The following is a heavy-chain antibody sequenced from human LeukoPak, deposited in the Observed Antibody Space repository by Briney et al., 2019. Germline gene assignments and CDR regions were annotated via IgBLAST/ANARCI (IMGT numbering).Heavy chain of an antibody. Sequence: TSETLSLTCTVSGGSISSYYWSWIRQPPGKGLEWIGYIYNSGSTNYNPSLKSRVTISVDTSKNQFSLKLSSVTAADTAVYYCACLTTADAFDIWGQGTMVTVSS. D-gene: IGHD3-22*01. CDR3: ACLTTADAFDI. CDR1: GGSISSYY. V-gene: IGHV4-59*01. J-gene: IGHJ3*02. CDR2: IYNSGST.